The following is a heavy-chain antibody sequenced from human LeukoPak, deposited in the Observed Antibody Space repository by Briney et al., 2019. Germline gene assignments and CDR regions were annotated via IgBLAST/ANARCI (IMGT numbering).Heavy chain of an antibody. CDR2: IWYDGSNK. CDR1: GFTFSSYG. Sequence: GGSLRLSCAASGFTFSSYGMHWVRQAPGKGLEWVAVIWYDGSNKYYADSVKGRFTISRDNSKNTLYLQMNSLRAEDTAVYYCARDGYSSSFYYFDYWGQGTLVTVSS. CDR3: ARDGYSSSFYYFDY. J-gene: IGHJ4*02. D-gene: IGHD6-13*01. V-gene: IGHV3-33*01.